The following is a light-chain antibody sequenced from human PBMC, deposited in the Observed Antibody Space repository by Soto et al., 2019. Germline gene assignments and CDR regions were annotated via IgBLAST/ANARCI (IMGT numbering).Light chain of an antibody. J-gene: IGKJ3*01. V-gene: IGKV1-6*01. Sequence: AIQMTQSPSSLSASVGDTVTLTCRASQGIDKDLGWYQQKPGKAPNLLIHAASTLQSGVPSRFSGSGSGTGFALTISNLQPEGFATYYCLQDFTYPFTFGPGTKVDIK. CDR1: QGIDKD. CDR3: LQDFTYPFT. CDR2: AAS.